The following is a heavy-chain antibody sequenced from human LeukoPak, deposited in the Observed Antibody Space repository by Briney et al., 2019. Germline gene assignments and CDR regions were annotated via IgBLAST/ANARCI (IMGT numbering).Heavy chain of an antibody. V-gene: IGHV3-48*03. CDR1: GFTFSSYE. Sequence: PGGSLRLSCAASGFTFSSYEMNWVRQAPGKGLEWVSYISSSGSTIYYADSVKGRFTISRDNDNNSLYLQMNSLRAEDTAVYYCARDLSGSLDYWGQGTLVTVSS. CDR2: ISSSGSTI. J-gene: IGHJ4*02. D-gene: IGHD1-26*01. CDR3: ARDLSGSLDY.